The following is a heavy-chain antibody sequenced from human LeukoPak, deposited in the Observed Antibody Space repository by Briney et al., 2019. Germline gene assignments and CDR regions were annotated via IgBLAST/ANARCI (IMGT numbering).Heavy chain of an antibody. CDR2: IIGSGGST. CDR1: GFTFSSYA. D-gene: IGHD1-7*01. CDR3: AKLTRAQTYNWNYDYFDY. V-gene: IGHV3-23*01. J-gene: IGHJ4*02. Sequence: GGSLRLSCAASGFTFSSYAMSWVRQAPGKGLEWVSAIIGSGGSTYYADSVKGRFTISRDNSKNTLYLQMNSLKAEDTAVYYCAKLTRAQTYNWNYDYFDYWGQGTLVTVSS.